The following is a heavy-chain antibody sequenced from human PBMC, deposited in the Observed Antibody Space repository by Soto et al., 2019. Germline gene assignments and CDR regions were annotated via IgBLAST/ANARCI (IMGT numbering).Heavy chain of an antibody. CDR1: GFTFSSYA. V-gene: IGHV3-64*01. J-gene: IGHJ4*02. Sequence: GGSLRLSCAASGFTFSSYAMHWVRQAPGKGLEYVSAISSNGGSTYYANSVKGRFTISRDNSKNTLYLQMGSLRAEDMAVYYCARVGCSGGSCYAGGENDYWGQGTLVTVSS. D-gene: IGHD2-15*01. CDR2: ISSNGGST. CDR3: ARVGCSGGSCYAGGENDY.